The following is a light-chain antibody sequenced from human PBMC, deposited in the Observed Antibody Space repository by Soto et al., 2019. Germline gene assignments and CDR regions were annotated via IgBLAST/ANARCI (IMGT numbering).Light chain of an antibody. CDR2: GNI. J-gene: IGLJ1*01. V-gene: IGLV1-40*01. Sequence: QSVLTQPPSVSGAPGQRVTISCTGSSSNIGAGYDVHWYQQLPGTAPKLLIYGNINRPSGVPDRFSGSKSGTSASLAITGLQAGDGADYYCQSYDSSLSGSEVFGTGTKLTVL. CDR1: SSNIGAGYD. CDR3: QSYDSSLSGSEV.